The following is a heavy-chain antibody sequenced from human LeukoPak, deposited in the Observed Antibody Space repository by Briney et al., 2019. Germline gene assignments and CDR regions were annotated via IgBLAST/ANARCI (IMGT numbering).Heavy chain of an antibody. CDR3: AKDIVVVPAASDAFDI. CDR1: GFTFSNYA. V-gene: IGHV3-23*01. J-gene: IGHJ3*02. CDR2: LSAGGDFT. D-gene: IGHD2-2*01. Sequence: GGSLRLSCAASGFTFSNYAMYWVRQAPGKGLEWVSGLSAGGDFTYYADSVKGRFTISRDNSKNTLYMDMNSLRAEDTAVYYCAKDIVVVPAASDAFDIWGQGTMVTVSS.